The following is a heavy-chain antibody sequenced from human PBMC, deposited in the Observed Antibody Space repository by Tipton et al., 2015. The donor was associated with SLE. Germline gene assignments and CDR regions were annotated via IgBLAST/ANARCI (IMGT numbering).Heavy chain of an antibody. CDR2: MYRDGTT. CDR1: GFTVRSNY. CDR3: GRALFYGDSPLEVNFALDV. Sequence: SLRLSCAASGFTVRSNYMSWVRQPPGKGREWVSVMYRDGTTYYADFVQGRFTVYRDDSKDTLYLQMYTLKPEDTAVYYCGRALFYGDSPLEVNFALDVWGQGTTVTVSS. V-gene: IGHV3-53*05. J-gene: IGHJ6*02. D-gene: IGHD4-17*01.